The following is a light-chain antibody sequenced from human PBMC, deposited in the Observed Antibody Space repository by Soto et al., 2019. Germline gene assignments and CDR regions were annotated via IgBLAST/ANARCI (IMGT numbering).Light chain of an antibody. CDR1: QSISSW. CDR3: QQYNSYLYT. V-gene: IGKV1-5*01. CDR2: DAS. Sequence: DIQMTQSPSTLSSSVGDRVTITCRASQSISSWLAWYQQKPGKAPKLLLYDASSLESVVPSRFSGSGSVTEFTRTISSLQPDDFAPYYCQQYNSYLYTFGQGTTLEIK. J-gene: IGKJ2*01.